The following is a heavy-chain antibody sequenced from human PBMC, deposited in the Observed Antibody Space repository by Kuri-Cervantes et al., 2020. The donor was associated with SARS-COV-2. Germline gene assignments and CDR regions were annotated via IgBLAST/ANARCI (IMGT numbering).Heavy chain of an antibody. J-gene: IGHJ6*04. CDR2: ISWNSGSI. Sequence: LSLTCAASGFTFDDYAMHWVRQAPGKGLEWVSGISWNSGSIGYADSVKGRFTISRDNAKNSLYLQMNSLRAEDTAVYYCARRGQIVVVPAADVWGKGTTVTVSS. CDR3: ARRGQIVVVPAADV. CDR1: GFTFDDYA. V-gene: IGHV3-9*01. D-gene: IGHD2-2*01.